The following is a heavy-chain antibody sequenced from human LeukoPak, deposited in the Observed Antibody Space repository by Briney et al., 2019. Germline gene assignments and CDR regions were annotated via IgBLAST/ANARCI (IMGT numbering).Heavy chain of an antibody. CDR1: GFTFDDYA. D-gene: IGHD4-17*01. V-gene: IGHV3-9*01. J-gene: IGHJ6*03. Sequence: GGSLRLSCAASGFTFDDYAMHWVRQAPGKGLEWVSGISWNSGSIDYADSVKGRFTISRDNAKNSLYLQMNSLRSEDTAVYYCASLFYGDYDYYYYMDVWGKGTTVTVSS. CDR2: ISWNSGSI. CDR3: ASLFYGDYDYYYYMDV.